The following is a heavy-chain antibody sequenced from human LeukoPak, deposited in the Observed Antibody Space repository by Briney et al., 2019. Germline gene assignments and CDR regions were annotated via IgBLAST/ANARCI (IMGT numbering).Heavy chain of an antibody. V-gene: IGHV1-2*06. CDR2: IILNGGAT. CDR1: GFTFTDYY. CDR3: ATDGGNHNFDY. J-gene: IGHJ4*02. Sequence: GASVKVSCKASGFTFTDYYLHGVRQAPGQGLEWMGRIILNGGATSYAQKFQGRVTLTRDTSISTAYMELIRQTSDDTAVYYCATDGGNHNFDYWGQGTLVTVSS. D-gene: IGHD1-14*01.